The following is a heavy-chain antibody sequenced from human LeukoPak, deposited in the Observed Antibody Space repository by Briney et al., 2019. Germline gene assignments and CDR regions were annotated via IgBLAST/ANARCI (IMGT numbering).Heavy chain of an antibody. V-gene: IGHV3-23*01. Sequence: GGSLRLSCATSGFTFSSYAMSWVRQAPGKGLEWVSAISGSGGSTYYADSVKGRSTISRDNSKNTLYLQMNSLRGEDTAVYYCAKGGPSSGWYRFDYWGQGTLVTVSS. CDR1: GFTFSSYA. CDR2: ISGSGGST. D-gene: IGHD6-19*01. J-gene: IGHJ4*02. CDR3: AKGGPSSGWYRFDY.